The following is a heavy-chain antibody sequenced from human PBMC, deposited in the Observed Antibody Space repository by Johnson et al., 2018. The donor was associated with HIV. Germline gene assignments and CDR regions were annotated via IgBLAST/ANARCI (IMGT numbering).Heavy chain of an antibody. Sequence: EVQLVESGGGVVQPGRSLRLSCAASGFTFSSYAMHWVRQAPGKGLEWVAGISWNSGSIGYADSVKGRFTISRDNAKNSLYLQMNSLRAEDTALYYCAKVYYDSSGYGAFDIWGQGTMVTVSS. D-gene: IGHD3-22*01. CDR2: ISWNSGSI. V-gene: IGHV3-9*01. J-gene: IGHJ3*02. CDR3: AKVYYDSSGYGAFDI. CDR1: GFTFSSYA.